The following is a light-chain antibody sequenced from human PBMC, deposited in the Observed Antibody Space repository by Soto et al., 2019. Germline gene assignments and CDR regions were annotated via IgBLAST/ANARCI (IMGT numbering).Light chain of an antibody. Sequence: QSALTQPRSVSGSPGQSVTISCTGTTSDVGGYNLVSWYQQHPGKAPKVMIYDVSKRPSGVPDRFSGSKSGNTASLTISGLQAEDEADYYCCSYTGTYTWVFGGGTQLTVL. CDR3: CSYTGTYTWV. J-gene: IGLJ7*01. CDR1: TSDVGGYNL. CDR2: DVS. V-gene: IGLV2-11*01.